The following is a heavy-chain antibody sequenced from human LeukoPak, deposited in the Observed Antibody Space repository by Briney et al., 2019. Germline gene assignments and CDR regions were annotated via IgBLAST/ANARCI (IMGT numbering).Heavy chain of an antibody. CDR2: ISYHGTSK. J-gene: IGHJ4*02. CDR1: EFMLTNYA. Sequence: PGGSLRLSCAASEFMLTNYAMHWVRQAPGKGLGWVAVISYHGTSKYYADSVKGRFTISRDISRNTLYLQMDSLRAEDTAVYYCARAGPNDHRFDYWGQGTLVTVSS. V-gene: IGHV3-30-3*01. D-gene: IGHD1-1*01. CDR3: ARAGPNDHRFDY.